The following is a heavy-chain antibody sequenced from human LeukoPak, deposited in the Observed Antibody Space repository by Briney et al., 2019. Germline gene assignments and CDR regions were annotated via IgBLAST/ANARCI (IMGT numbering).Heavy chain of an antibody. CDR3: ANTAREYDFWSVQLPGGFDY. V-gene: IGHV4-34*01. CDR1: GGSFSGYY. Sequence: SETLSLTCAVYGGSFSGYYWSWIRQPPGKGLEWIGEINHSGSTNYNPSLKSRVTISVDTSKNQFSLKLSSVTAADTSVYYCANTAREYDFWSVQLPGGFDYWGQGTLVTLSS. D-gene: IGHD3-3*01. CDR2: INHSGST. J-gene: IGHJ4*02.